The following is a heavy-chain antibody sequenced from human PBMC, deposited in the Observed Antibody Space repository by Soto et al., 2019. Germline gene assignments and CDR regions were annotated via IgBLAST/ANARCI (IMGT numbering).Heavy chain of an antibody. D-gene: IGHD6-19*01. CDR3: SKDLQFSGWFCAHPFDY. J-gene: IGHJ4*02. V-gene: IGHV3-23*01. CDR2: ITSSGDRR. Sequence: GGSLRLSCAVSGYTFSSHDMSWVRQAPGKGLECVSSITSSGDRRYYADSVKGRFTITRDKTKNTLYLEMNSLRAEDTAVYYCSKDLQFSGWFCAHPFDYWGQGTQVTVSS. CDR1: GYTFSSHD.